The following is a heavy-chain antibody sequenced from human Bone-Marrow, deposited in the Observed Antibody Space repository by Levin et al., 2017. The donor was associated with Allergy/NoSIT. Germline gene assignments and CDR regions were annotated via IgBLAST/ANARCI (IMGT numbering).Heavy chain of an antibody. CDR2: IYYSGST. Sequence: PGGSLRLSCAVSGSSIRSSNWWGWIRQPPGKGLEWIGYIYYSGSTYYNPSLKSRVTMSVDTSKNQVSLKLTSVTAVDTAVYYCAKKGDGSGWPIDYWGQGTLVTVSS. V-gene: IGHV4-28*01. CDR1: GSSIRSSNW. J-gene: IGHJ4*02. CDR3: AKKGDGSGWPIDY. D-gene: IGHD6-19*01.